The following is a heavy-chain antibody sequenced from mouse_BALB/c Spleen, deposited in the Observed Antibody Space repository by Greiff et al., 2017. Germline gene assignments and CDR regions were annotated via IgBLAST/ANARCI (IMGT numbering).Heavy chain of an antibody. V-gene: IGHV5-12-1*01. J-gene: IGHJ3*01. D-gene: IGHD1-1*01. CDR1: GFAFSSYD. CDR3: ARHYGSSAWFAY. CDR2: ISSGGGST. Sequence: VQLQQSGGGLVKPGGSLKLSCAASGFAFSSYDMSWVRQTPEKRLEWVAYISSGGGSTYYPDTVKGRFTISRDNAKNTLYLQMSSLKSEDTAMYYCARHYGSSAWFAYWGQGTLVTVSA.